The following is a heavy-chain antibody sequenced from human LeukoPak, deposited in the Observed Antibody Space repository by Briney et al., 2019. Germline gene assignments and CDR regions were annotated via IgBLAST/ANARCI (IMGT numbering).Heavy chain of an antibody. CDR3: SKDLTSDFGGDFDP. Sequence: GGSLRLSCAASGFTFSSYAMSWVRQAPGKGLEWVSAISGSGGSTYYADSVKGRFTISRDNSKNTLYLQMNSLRAEDTAVYYCSKDLTSDFGGDFDPWGQGTLVTVSS. CDR1: GFTFSSYA. J-gene: IGHJ5*02. V-gene: IGHV3-23*01. D-gene: IGHD3-10*01. CDR2: ISGSGGST.